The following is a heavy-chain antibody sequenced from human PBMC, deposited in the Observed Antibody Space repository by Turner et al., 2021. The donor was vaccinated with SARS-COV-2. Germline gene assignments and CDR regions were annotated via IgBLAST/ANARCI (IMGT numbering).Heavy chain of an antibody. J-gene: IGHJ4*02. D-gene: IGHD4-17*01. Sequence: QVQLVQSGAEVKKPGFSVKVSCKASGGTFSSYAISWVRQAPVQGLEWMGGIIPIFGTATYAQKFQGRVTITADASTSTAYMELSSLRSEDTAVYYCAGNYGDSEDDYWGQGTLVTVSS. V-gene: IGHV1-69*01. CDR2: IIPIFGTA. CDR3: AGNYGDSEDDY. CDR1: GGTFSSYA.